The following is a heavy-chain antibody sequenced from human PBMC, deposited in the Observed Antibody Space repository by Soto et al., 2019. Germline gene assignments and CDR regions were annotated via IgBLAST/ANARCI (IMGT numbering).Heavy chain of an antibody. V-gene: IGHV4-34*01. J-gene: IGHJ6*03. Sequence: QVHLQPWGAGLLTPSETLSLTCAVYGGSFSGYYWSWVRQPPGKGLEWIGEINHSGSTNYNQSLKSRVTISVDTSKEKFSLKLSSVTAADTALYYCARGSYCTGGSCPDRNYFYRDFWGKGTTVTVSS. CDR1: GGSFSGYY. CDR3: ARGSYCTGGSCPDRNYFYRDF. CDR2: INHSGST. D-gene: IGHD2-15*01.